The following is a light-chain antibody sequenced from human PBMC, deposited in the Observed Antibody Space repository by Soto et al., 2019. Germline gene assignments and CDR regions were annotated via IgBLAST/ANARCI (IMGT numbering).Light chain of an antibody. V-gene: IGLV1-40*01. CDR1: SSNIGAGYD. Sequence: QSVLTQPPSVSGAPGQRVTISCTGSSSNIGAGYDVHWYQHLPGTAPKLLVHGNNDRPSGVPARFSASKSDTSASLAITGRHVEEEAADYCQSFDSSLSGLVFGGGTKVTVL. CDR3: QSFDSSLSGLV. J-gene: IGLJ2*01. CDR2: GNN.